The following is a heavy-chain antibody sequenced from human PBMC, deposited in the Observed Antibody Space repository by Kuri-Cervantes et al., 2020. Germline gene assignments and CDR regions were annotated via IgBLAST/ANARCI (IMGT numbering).Heavy chain of an antibody. CDR2: IYHSGNT. Sequence: SETLSLTCAVSGYSISSGYYWGWIRQPPGKGLEWIGSIYHSGNTYYDPSLKSRVIISVDTSKNQFSLRLTSVTATDTAVYYCARARGESDAFDIWGQGTMVTVSS. J-gene: IGHJ3*02. D-gene: IGHD3-16*01. CDR3: ARARGESDAFDI. V-gene: IGHV4-38-2*01. CDR1: GYSISSGYY.